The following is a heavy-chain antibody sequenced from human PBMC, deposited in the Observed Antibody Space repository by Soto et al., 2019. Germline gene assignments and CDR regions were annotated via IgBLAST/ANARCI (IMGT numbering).Heavy chain of an antibody. CDR2: IIPIFGTA. CDR3: ARAWGLGGDYYGMDV. CDR1: GGTFSSYA. Sequence: QVQLVQSGAEVKKPGSSVKVSCKASGGTFSSYAISWVRQAPGQGLEWMGGIIPIFGTANYAQKFQGRVTITADESTSTAYVELSSVRSEDTAGYSCARAWGLGGDYYGMDVWGQGSTVTVSS. D-gene: IGHD3-16*01. J-gene: IGHJ6*02. V-gene: IGHV1-69*12.